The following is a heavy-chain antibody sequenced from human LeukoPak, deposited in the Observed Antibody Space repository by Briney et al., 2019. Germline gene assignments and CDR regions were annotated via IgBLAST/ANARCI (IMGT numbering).Heavy chain of an antibody. CDR1: GFTFSSYS. V-gene: IGHV3-21*01. Sequence: GGSLRLSCAASGFTFSSYSTNWVRQAPGKGLEWVSSISSSSSYIYYADSVKGRFTISRDNAKNSLYLQMNSLRAEDTAVYYCARYDSSGYYYYFDYWGQGTLVTVSS. CDR2: ISSSSSYI. D-gene: IGHD3-22*01. CDR3: ARYDSSGYYYYFDY. J-gene: IGHJ4*02.